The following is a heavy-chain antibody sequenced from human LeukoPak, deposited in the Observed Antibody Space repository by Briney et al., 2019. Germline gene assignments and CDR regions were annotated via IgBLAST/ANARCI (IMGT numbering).Heavy chain of an antibody. CDR1: GDSISNYY. CDR3: ARGGNSLLHYFDY. J-gene: IGHJ4*02. Sequence: SETLSLTCSVSGDSISNYYWSWIRQPPGRGLEWIGYIYYNGNTIYNPSLKSRVTISLDTSKNQFSLKLSSVTAADTAVYYCARGGNSLLHYFDYWGQGTLVTVSS. D-gene: IGHD4-23*01. V-gene: IGHV4-59*08. CDR2: IYYNGNT.